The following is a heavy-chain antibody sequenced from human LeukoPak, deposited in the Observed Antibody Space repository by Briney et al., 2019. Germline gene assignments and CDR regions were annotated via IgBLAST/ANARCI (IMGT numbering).Heavy chain of an antibody. CDR2: INPNSGGT. CDR1: GYTFTGYY. Sequence: GASVKVSCKASGYTFTGYYMHWVRQAPGQGLEWMGWINPNSGGTNYAQKFQGRVTMTRDTSISTAYMELSRLRSDDTAVYYCARVARVRCCSSTSCPGGGWFDPWGQGTLVTVSS. J-gene: IGHJ5*02. D-gene: IGHD2-2*01. CDR3: ARVARVRCCSSTSCPGGGWFDP. V-gene: IGHV1-2*02.